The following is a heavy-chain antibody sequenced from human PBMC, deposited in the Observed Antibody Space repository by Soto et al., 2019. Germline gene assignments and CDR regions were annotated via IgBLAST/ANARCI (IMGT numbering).Heavy chain of an antibody. J-gene: IGHJ5*02. CDR3: AREYYYGSGSYPDNWFDP. CDR2: ISYDGSNK. Sequence: QVQLVESGGGVVQPGRSLRLSCAASGFTFSSYAMHWVRQAPGKGLEWVAVISYDGSNKYYADSVKGRFTISRDNSKNTLDLQMNSLRAEDTAVYYCAREYYYGSGSYPDNWFDPWGQGTLVTVSS. D-gene: IGHD3-10*01. CDR1: GFTFSSYA. V-gene: IGHV3-30-3*01.